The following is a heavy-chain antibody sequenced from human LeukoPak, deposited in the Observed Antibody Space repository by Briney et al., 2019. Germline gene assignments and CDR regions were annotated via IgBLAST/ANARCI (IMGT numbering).Heavy chain of an antibody. Sequence: GGSLRLSCAASGFTFSNYWMSWVRQAPGKGLEWVSAISGGGGSTYYADSVKGRFTISRDNSKNTLYLQMNSLRAEDTAVYYCAKGLGFGDFPYYYYYYMDVWGKGTTVTVSS. D-gene: IGHD3-10*01. CDR1: GFTFSNYW. CDR2: ISGGGGST. CDR3: AKGLGFGDFPYYYYYYMDV. J-gene: IGHJ6*03. V-gene: IGHV3-23*01.